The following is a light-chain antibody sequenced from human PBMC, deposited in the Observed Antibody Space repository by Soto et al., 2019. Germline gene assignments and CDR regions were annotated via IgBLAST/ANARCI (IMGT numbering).Light chain of an antibody. CDR1: SSDVGGYHY. CDR3: CSYAGSYTLV. CDR2: GVH. Sequence: QSALTQPRSVSGSPGQSVTLSCTGTSSDVGGYHYVSWYQHHPGKAPKIIIYGVHKRPSGVPDRFSGSKSGNTASLTISGLQTEDEADYYCCSYAGSYTLVFGGGTKLTVL. J-gene: IGLJ2*01. V-gene: IGLV2-11*01.